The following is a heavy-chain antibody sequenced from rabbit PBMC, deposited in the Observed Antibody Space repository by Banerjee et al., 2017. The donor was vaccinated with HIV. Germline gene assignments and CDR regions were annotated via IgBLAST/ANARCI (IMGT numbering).Heavy chain of an antibody. CDR3: ARDPGAFGDLPL. D-gene: IGHD5-1*01. V-gene: IGHV1S45*01. Sequence: QEQLEESGGDLVKPEGSLTLTCTASGFSFNNNYVMCWVRQAPGKGLEWIGYIDPVFGSTYYATWVNGRFPISSHNAQNTLYLQLNSLTAADTATYFCARDPGAFGDLPLWGPGTLVTVS. J-gene: IGHJ4*01. CDR1: GFSFNNNYV. CDR2: IDPVFGST.